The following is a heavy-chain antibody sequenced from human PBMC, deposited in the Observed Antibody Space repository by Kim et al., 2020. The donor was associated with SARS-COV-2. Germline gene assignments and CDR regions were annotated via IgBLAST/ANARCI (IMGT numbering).Heavy chain of an antibody. CDR3: AKEAITYGGYADY. D-gene: IGHD4-17*01. J-gene: IGHJ4*02. Sequence: ADSGTGRFTMSNATAKNSLYLQMNSLRAEDTDLYYCAKEAITYGGYADYWGQGTLVTVSS. V-gene: IGHV3-9*01.